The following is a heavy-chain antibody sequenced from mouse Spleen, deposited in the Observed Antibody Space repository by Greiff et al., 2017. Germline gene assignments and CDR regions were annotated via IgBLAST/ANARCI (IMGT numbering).Heavy chain of an antibody. CDR1: GFTFSDYG. V-gene: IGHV5-17*01. CDR2: ISSGSSTI. D-gene: IGHD2-5*01. CDR3: ARSYYSNSWFAY. J-gene: IGHJ3*01. Sequence: EVHLVESGGGLVKPGGSLKLSCAASGFTFSDYGMHWVRQAPEKGLEWVAYISSGSSTIYYADTVKGRFTITRDNAKNTLFLQMTSLGSEDTAMYYCARSYYSNSWFAYWGQGTLVTVSA.